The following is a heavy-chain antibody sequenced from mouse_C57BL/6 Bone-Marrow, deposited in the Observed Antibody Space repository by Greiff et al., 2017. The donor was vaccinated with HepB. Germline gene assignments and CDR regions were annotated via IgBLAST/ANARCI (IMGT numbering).Heavy chain of an antibody. D-gene: IGHD1-1*01. CDR2: INPNNGGT. V-gene: IGHV1-18*01. Sequence: EVQLQQSGPELVKPGASVKIPCKASGYTFTDYNMDWVKQSHGKSLEWIGDINPNNGGTIYNQKFKGKATLTVDKSSSTAYMELRSLTSEDTAVYYCARSTVVAPLDYWGQGTTLTVSS. CDR1: GYTFTDYN. CDR3: ARSTVVAPLDY. J-gene: IGHJ2*01.